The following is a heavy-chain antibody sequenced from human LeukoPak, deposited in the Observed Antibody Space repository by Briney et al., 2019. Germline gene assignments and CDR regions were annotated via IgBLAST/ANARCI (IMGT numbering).Heavy chain of an antibody. Sequence: GGSLRLSCAASRFTFTTYAMIWVRQAPGKGLEWVSAISGSGDDTYYADSVRGRVTVSRDNSQNTLSLQMNSLRAEDTAVYYCGRLSGTSGTTSRVLHYWGQGSLVSVSS. J-gene: IGHJ4*02. CDR1: RFTFTTYA. CDR3: GRLSGTSGTTSRVLHY. CDR2: ISGSGDDT. V-gene: IGHV3-23*01. D-gene: IGHD1-1*01.